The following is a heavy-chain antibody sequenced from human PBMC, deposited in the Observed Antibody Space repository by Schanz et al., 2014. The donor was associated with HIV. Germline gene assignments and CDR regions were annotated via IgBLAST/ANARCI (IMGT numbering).Heavy chain of an antibody. J-gene: IGHJ4*02. D-gene: IGHD2-15*01. CDR1: GFTFSDYY. V-gene: IGHV3-11*04. CDR3: ARRSSDGGYYDN. Sequence: PGGSLRLSCAASGFTFSDYYMSWIRQAPGKGLEWVSLLSGSGSTTFYAGPVKGRFTISRDNAKNTLYLQMNSLRDEDTAVYYCARRSSDGGYYDNWGQGTLVTVSS. CDR2: LSGSGSTT.